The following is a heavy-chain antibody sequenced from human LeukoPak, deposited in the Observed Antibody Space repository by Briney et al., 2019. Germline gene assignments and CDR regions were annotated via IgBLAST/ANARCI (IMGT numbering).Heavy chain of an antibody. CDR2: ISTDGTT. J-gene: IGHJ6*03. Sequence: GGSLRLSCAGSGFTFANYAMTWVRQAPGKGLESVSSISTDGTTYYAHSVKGRFTLSRDNSKNTLYLQMSSLRAEDTAVYYCAKLGHGGYYSYMDVWGKGTTVTVSS. V-gene: IGHV3-23*01. CDR1: GFTFANYA. CDR3: AKLGHGGYYSYMDV. D-gene: IGHD3-16*01.